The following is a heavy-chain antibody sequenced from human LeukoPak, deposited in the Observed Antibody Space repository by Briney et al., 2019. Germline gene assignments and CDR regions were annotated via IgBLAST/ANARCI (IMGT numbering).Heavy chain of an antibody. D-gene: IGHD6-19*01. CDR3: AKVRWDNSGWYYLDS. J-gene: IGHJ4*02. CDR1: GFTFSSYE. V-gene: IGHV3-48*03. Sequence: GGSLRLSCAASGFTFSSYEMNWVRRAPGKGLEWVSYISSSGSTTYYADSMKGRFTISRDNAKNTLHLQMNSLRAEDTAVYYCAKVRWDNSGWYYLDSWGQGTLVTVSS. CDR2: ISSSGSTT.